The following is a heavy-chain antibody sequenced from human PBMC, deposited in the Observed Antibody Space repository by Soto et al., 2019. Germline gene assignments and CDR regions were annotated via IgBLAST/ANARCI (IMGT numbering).Heavy chain of an antibody. Sequence: EVQLLEAGGVLVQPGGSLRLSFATSGFTFRSYVVSWVRQAPGKGLEWGSVITSSGGSTFYADSVMGRFTISIINSRNTLYLQMISLVPEYTVTCYVARKLDSSWLIRGDWGQGTLVTISS. D-gene: IGHD6-13*01. CDR1: GFTFRSYV. CDR3: ARKLDSSWLIRGD. V-gene: IGHV3-23*01. J-gene: IGHJ4*02. CDR2: ITSSGGST.